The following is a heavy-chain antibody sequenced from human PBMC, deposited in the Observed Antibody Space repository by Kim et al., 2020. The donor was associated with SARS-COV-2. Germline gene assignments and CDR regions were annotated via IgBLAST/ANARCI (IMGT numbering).Heavy chain of an antibody. J-gene: IGHJ4*02. V-gene: IGHV3-30*04. CDR3: ARDKWLVRGGVNDY. D-gene: IGHD6-19*01. CDR2: ISYDGSNK. Sequence: GGSLRLSCAASGFTFSSYAMHWVRQAPGKGLEWVAVISYDGSNKYYADSVKGRFTISRDNSKNTLYLQMNSLRAEDTAVYYCARDKWLVRGGVNDYWGQG. CDR1: GFTFSSYA.